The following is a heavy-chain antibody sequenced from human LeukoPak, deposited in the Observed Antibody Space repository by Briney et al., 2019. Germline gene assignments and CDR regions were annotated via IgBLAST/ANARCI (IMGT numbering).Heavy chain of an antibody. D-gene: IGHD1-1*01. V-gene: IGHV4-4*07. J-gene: IGHJ6*02. Sequence: SETLSLTCTVSGGSISSYYWSWIRQPAGKGLERIGRIYTSGSTNHNPSLKSRVTMSVDTSKNQFSLKLSSVTAADTAVYYCARDRVLYKNYGMDVWGQGTTVTVSS. CDR3: ARDRVLYKNYGMDV. CDR2: IYTSGST. CDR1: GGSISSYY.